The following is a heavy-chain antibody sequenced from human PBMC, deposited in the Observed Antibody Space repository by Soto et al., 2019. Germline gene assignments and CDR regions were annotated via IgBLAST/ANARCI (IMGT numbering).Heavy chain of an antibody. CDR1: GYTFTSYA. CDR2: INAGNGNT. V-gene: IGHV1-3*01. D-gene: IGHD1-26*01. CDR3: ARGGSLYWYFDL. Sequence: ASVKVSCKASGYTFTSYAMHWVRQAPGQRLEWMGWINAGNGNTKYSQKFQGRVTITRGTSASTAYMELSSLRSEDTAVYYCARGGSLYWYFDLWGRGTLVTVSS. J-gene: IGHJ2*01.